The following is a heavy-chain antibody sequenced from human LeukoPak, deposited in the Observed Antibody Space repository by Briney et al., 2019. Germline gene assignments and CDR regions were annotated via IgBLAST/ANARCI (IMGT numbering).Heavy chain of an antibody. J-gene: IGHJ4*02. Sequence: GGSLRLSCEASRFTFSSYWMSWVRQAPGKGLEWVANIKDDGSQKNYIDFVKGRFTISRDNAKASLFLQMNSLSSEDTAVYYCARRNSGTWWSFDSWGQGTLVTVSS. D-gene: IGHD2-15*01. CDR2: IKDDGSQK. CDR1: RFTFSSYW. CDR3: ARRNSGTWWSFDS. V-gene: IGHV3-7*01.